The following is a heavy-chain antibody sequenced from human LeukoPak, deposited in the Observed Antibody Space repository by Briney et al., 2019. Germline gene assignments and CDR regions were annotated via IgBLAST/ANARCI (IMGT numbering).Heavy chain of an antibody. CDR2: ISANTGKT. J-gene: IGHJ6*03. D-gene: IGHD6-13*01. CDR1: GYTFATYG. CDR3: AREIAARYYYMDV. Sequence: ASVKVSCKASGYTFATYGFCWVRQAPGHGLEWMGWISANTGKTDYAQKFQGRVTMTTDTSTSTAYMELRSLRPDDTAVYYCAREIAARYYYMDVWGKGTTVTVSS. V-gene: IGHV1-18*01.